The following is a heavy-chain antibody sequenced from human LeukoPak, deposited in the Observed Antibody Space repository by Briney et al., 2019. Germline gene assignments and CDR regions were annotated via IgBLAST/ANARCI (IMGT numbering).Heavy chain of an antibody. Sequence: QTGGSLRLSCAASGFTFSSYAMHWVRQAPGKGLEWVAVISYDGSNKYYADSVEGRFTISRDNSKNTLYLQMNSLRAEDTAVYYCARDPEYYDFWSGYLSYFDYWGQGTLVTVSS. CDR1: GFTFSSYA. CDR3: ARDPEYYDFWSGYLSYFDY. CDR2: ISYDGSNK. V-gene: IGHV3-30-3*01. D-gene: IGHD3-3*01. J-gene: IGHJ4*02.